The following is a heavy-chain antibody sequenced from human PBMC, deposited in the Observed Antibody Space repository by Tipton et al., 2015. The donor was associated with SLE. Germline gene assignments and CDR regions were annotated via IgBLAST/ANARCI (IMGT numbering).Heavy chain of an antibody. D-gene: IGHD6-13*01. CDR3: ARDIAAAGGYNWFDP. CDR1: GASFSDYY. V-gene: IGHV4-4*07. Sequence: TLSLTCAVDGASFSDYYWSWIRQPAGKGLEWIGYIYTSGSTNYNPSLKSRVTISVDTSKNQFSLKLSSVTAADTAVYYCARDIAAAGGYNWFDPWGQGTLVTVSS. J-gene: IGHJ5*02. CDR2: IYTSGST.